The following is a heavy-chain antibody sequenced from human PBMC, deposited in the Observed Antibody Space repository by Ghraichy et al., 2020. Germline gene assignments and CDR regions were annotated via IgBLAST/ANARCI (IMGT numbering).Heavy chain of an antibody. J-gene: IGHJ4*02. D-gene: IGHD3-9*01. CDR2: ISGSGGST. CDR3: AKEFNILTGSAGDFDY. Sequence: GGSLRLSCAASGFTFSSYAMSWVRQAPGKRLEWVSAISGSGGSTYYADSVKGRFTISRDNSKNTLYLQMNSLRAEDTAVYYCAKEFNILTGSAGDFDYWGQGTLVTVSS. CDR1: GFTFSSYA. V-gene: IGHV3-23*01.